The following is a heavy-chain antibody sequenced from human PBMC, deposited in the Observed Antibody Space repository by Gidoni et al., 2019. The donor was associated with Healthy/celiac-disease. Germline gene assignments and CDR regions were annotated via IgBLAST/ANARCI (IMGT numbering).Heavy chain of an antibody. V-gene: IGHV3-53*04. D-gene: IGHD6-13*01. CDR3: ASGHPAAGFDY. J-gene: IGHJ4*02. CDR2: IYSGGST. Sequence: EVQLVESGGGWVQPGGSLRLTGAASGFTVSSNYMSWVRQAPGRGMEWVSVIYSGGSTSYADSLKGRFTISRHNSKNTLYLRMNSLRAEDTAVYYCASGHPAAGFDYWGQGTLVTVSS. CDR1: GFTVSSNY.